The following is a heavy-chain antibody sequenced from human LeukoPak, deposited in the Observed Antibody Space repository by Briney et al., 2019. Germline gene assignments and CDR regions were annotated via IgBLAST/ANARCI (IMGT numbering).Heavy chain of an antibody. D-gene: IGHD3-3*01. CDR3: ARFPRTFWSGYYPNWFDP. J-gene: IGHJ5*02. V-gene: IGHV1-8*01. Sequence: ASVKVSCKASGYTFTSYDINWVRQATGQGLEWMGWMNPNSGNTGYAQKFQGRVTMTRNTSISTAYMELTSLRSEDTAVYYCARFPRTFWSGYYPNWFDPWGQGTLVTVSS. CDR2: MNPNSGNT. CDR1: GYTFTSYD.